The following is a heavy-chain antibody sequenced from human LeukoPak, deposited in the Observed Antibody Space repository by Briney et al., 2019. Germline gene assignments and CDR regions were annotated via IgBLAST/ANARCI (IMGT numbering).Heavy chain of an antibody. J-gene: IGHJ4*02. Sequence: PGGSLRLSCAASGFTFSSYSMNWVRQAPGKGLEWVSTISRSGDRTYYADSVKGRFTISRDNSKNTLFLQMNSLRAEDTAVYYCAKGYYGSGSYGWFDYWGQGTLVTVSS. D-gene: IGHD3-10*01. CDR3: AKGYYGSGSYGWFDY. CDR1: GFTFSSYS. V-gene: IGHV3-23*01. CDR2: ISRSGDRT.